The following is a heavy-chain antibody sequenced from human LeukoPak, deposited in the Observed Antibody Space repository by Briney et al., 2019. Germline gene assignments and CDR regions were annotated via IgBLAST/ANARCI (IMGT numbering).Heavy chain of an antibody. Sequence: GGSLRLSCVVSGFTFSSYPMSWVRQAPGKGLEWVSVISESGDITHYADSMKGRFTISRDNTRNTLNLQMNNLRAEDTAIYYYARDSSHYRGSSDYWGQGTLVTVSS. CDR3: ARDSSHYRGSSDY. CDR2: ISESGDIT. D-gene: IGHD6-6*01. J-gene: IGHJ4*02. V-gene: IGHV3-23*01. CDR1: GFTFSSYP.